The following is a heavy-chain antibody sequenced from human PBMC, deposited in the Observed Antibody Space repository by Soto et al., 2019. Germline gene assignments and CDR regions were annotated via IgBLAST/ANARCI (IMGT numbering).Heavy chain of an antibody. Sequence: SETLSLTCAVYGGSFSGYYWGWVRQPPEKGLEWIGKTRQSGSTNYNPSLKSRVTVAAGPAKNHYALEQRSGTAADTDVDYCASAYGSRSSCSWGGRCYYFMDVGGKGTTVTVSS. CDR3: ASAYGSRSSCSWGGRCYYFMDV. J-gene: IGHJ6*03. CDR2: TRQSGST. V-gene: IGHV4-34*01. CDR1: GGSFSGYY. D-gene: IGHD2-2*01.